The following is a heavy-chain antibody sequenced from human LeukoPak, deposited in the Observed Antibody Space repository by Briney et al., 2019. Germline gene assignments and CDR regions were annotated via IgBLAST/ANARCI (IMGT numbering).Heavy chain of an antibody. J-gene: IGHJ3*01. V-gene: IGHV3-53*04. CDR1: GFSVSSSY. CDR3: AVADVQLLSDVFHV. CDR2: IYSGDNT. D-gene: IGHD1-1*01. Sequence: GGSLRLSCAASGFSVSSSYMSWVRQAPGQGLEWVSIIYSGDNTYYAASVRGRFTISRHNSENTLYLQMSSLRTEDTAVYYCAVADVQLLSDVFHVWGQGTMVTVPS.